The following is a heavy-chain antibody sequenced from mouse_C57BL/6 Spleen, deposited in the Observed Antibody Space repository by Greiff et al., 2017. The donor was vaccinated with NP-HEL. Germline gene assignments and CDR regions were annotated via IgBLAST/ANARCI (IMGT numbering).Heavy chain of an antibody. CDR2: IDPSDSYT. CDR1: GYTFTSYW. Sequence: QVQLQQPGAELVKPGASVKLSCKASGYTFTSYWMQWVKQRPGQGLEWIGEIDPSDSYTNYNQKFKGKATLTVDTSSSTAYMQLSSLTSEDSAVYYGARGGGNYSEGAMDYWGQGTSVTVSS. D-gene: IGHD2-1*01. J-gene: IGHJ4*01. V-gene: IGHV1-50*01. CDR3: ARGGGNYSEGAMDY.